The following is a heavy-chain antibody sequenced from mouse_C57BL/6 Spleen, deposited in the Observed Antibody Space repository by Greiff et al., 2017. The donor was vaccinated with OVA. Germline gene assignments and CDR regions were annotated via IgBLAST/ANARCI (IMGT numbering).Heavy chain of an antibody. D-gene: IGHD4-1*01. V-gene: IGHV5-6*01. J-gene: IGHJ2*01. CDR2: ISSGGSYT. CDR3: ARLTGTWDY. CDR1: GFTFSSYG. Sequence: EVHLVESGGDLVKPGGSLKLSCAASGFTFSSYGMSWVRQTPDKRLEWVATISSGGSYTYYPDSVKGRFTISRDNAKNTLYLQMSSLKSEDTAMYYWARLTGTWDYWGQGTTLTVSS.